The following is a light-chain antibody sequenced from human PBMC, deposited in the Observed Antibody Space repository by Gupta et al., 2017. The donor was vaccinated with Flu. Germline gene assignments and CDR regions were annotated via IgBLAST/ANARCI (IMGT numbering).Light chain of an antibody. Sequence: GNNFGRQAVHGYQQKAGQAPVLVVSDDSDRPSGISERISGSTSGNTATLTIRSVEVGDEADYFCQVWDSGSDHCVFGGGTKLTVL. CDR1: NFGRQA. V-gene: IGLV3-21*02. CDR2: DDS. J-gene: IGLJ2*01. CDR3: QVWDSGSDHCV.